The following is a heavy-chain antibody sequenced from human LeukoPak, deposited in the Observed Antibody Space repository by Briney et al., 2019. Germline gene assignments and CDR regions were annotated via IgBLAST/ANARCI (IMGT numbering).Heavy chain of an antibody. V-gene: IGHV3-23*01. CDR3: ARDLVSDTMVRGAFDY. CDR2: IGDIDGTT. CDR1: GFTFHNYY. J-gene: IGHJ4*02. Sequence: GWSLTLSCAASGFTFHNYYMTWVRQAPAKGLEWVSTIGDIDGTTYYADSVKGRFTISRDNAKNSLYLQMNSLRAEDTAVYYCARDLVSDTMVRGAFDYWGQGTLVTVSS. D-gene: IGHD3-10*01.